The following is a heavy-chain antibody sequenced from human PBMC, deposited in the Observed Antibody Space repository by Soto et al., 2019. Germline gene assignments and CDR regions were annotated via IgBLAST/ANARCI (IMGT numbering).Heavy chain of an antibody. V-gene: IGHV1-18*04. D-gene: IGHD6-19*01. J-gene: IGHJ6*01. CDR1: GYTFTSYG. CDR2: ISAYNGNT. CDR3: ARDLRYRSGWNDYYYYYGMDV. Sequence: QVQLVQSGAEVKKPGASVKVSCKASGYTFTSYGISWVRQAPGQGLEWMGWISAYNGNTNYAQKLQGRVTMTTDTSTSTADMELRSLRSDDTAVYYCARDLRYRSGWNDYYYYYGMDVWGHGTTVTVS.